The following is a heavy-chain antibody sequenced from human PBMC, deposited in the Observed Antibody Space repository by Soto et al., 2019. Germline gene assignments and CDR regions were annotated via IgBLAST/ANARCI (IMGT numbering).Heavy chain of an antibody. Sequence: SVKVSCKASGGTFSSYAISWVRQAPGQGLEWMGGIIPIFGTANYAQKFQGRVTITADESTSTAYMELSSLRSEDTAVYYCAHSEVLRFLEWFTRSRGIDVWGQGPTVPVYS. CDR2: IIPIFGTA. V-gene: IGHV1-69*13. D-gene: IGHD3-3*01. J-gene: IGHJ6*02. CDR1: GGTFSSYA. CDR3: AHSEVLRFLEWFTRSRGIDV.